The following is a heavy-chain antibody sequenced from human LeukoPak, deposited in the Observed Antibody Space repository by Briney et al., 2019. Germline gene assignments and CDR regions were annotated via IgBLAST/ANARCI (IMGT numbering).Heavy chain of an antibody. D-gene: IGHD1-26*01. CDR3: ARGELPSYYFDY. CDR1: GGSFSGYY. Sequence: PSEILSLTCAVYGGSFSGYYWSWIRQPPGKGLEWIGEINHSGSTNYNPSLKSRVTISVDTSKNQFSLKLSSVTAADTAVYYCARGELPSYYFDYWGQGTLVTVSS. V-gene: IGHV4-34*01. J-gene: IGHJ4*02. CDR2: INHSGST.